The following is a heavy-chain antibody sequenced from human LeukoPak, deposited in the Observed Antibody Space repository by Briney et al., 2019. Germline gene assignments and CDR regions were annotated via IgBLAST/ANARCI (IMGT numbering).Heavy chain of an antibody. CDR2: IRYDGSNK. CDR3: AKDRGGNYYGSGSYYLGFDY. V-gene: IGHV3-30*02. Sequence: GGSLRLSCAASGFTFSSYGMHWVRQAPGKGLEWVAFIRYDGSNKYYADSVKGRFTISRDNSKNTLYLQMNSLRAEDTAVYYCAKDRGGNYYGSGSYYLGFDYWGQETLVTVYX. CDR1: GFTFSSYG. D-gene: IGHD3-10*01. J-gene: IGHJ4*02.